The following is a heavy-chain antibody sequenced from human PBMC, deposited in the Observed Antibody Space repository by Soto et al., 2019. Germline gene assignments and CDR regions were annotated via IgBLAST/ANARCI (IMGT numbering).Heavy chain of an antibody. CDR3: ARDTAMVKILRWYYYYGLDV. CDR2: ISSSSSYI. Sequence: EVQLVESGGGLVKPGGSLRLSCAASGFTFSSYSMNWVRQAAGKGLEWVSSISSSSSYIYYADSVKGRFTISRDNAKNSLYLQMNSLRAEDTAVYYCARDTAMVKILRWYYYYGLDVWGQGTTVTVSS. CDR1: GFTFSSYS. D-gene: IGHD5-18*01. V-gene: IGHV3-21*01. J-gene: IGHJ6*02.